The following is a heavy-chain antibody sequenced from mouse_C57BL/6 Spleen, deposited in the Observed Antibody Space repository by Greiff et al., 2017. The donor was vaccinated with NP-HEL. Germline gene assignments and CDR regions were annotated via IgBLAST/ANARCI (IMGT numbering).Heavy chain of an antibody. V-gene: IGHV1-54*01. J-gene: IGHJ2*01. CDR1: GYAFTNYL. CDR2: INPGSGGT. CDR3: ARSITTVGYFDY. Sequence: QVQLQQSGAELVRPGTSVKVSCKASGYAFTNYLIEWVKQRPGQGLEWIGVINPGSGGTNYNEKFKGKATLTADKSSSTAYMQLSSLTSEDSAVYFCARSITTVGYFDYWGQGTTLTVSS. D-gene: IGHD1-1*01.